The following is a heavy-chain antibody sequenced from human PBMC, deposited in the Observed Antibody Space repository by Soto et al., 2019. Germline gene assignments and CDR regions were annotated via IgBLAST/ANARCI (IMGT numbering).Heavy chain of an antibody. D-gene: IGHD4-4*01. V-gene: IGHV3-23*01. J-gene: IGHJ6*02. CDR1: GFTFSSYA. CDR3: AREREGKDYTNSSGITQGGMDV. Sequence: PVGSLRLSCAASGFTFSSYAMSWVRQAPGKGLEWVSAISGSGGSTYYADSVKGRFTISRDNSKNTLYLQMNSLRSEDTAVYYCAREREGKDYTNSSGITQGGMDVWGQGTTVTVSS. CDR2: ISGSGGST.